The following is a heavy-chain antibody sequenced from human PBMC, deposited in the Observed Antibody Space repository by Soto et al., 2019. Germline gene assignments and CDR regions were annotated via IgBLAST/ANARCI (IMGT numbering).Heavy chain of an antibody. J-gene: IGHJ5*02. CDR1: GFSLSSRGVG. D-gene: IGHD2-15*01. V-gene: IGHV2-5*02. CDR3: AHLPRSQCDGNSCELNAWYDP. Sequence: SGPMLVNPTQTLTLTCTFSGFSLSSRGVGVGWIRRPPGKALEWLALIYWDDDKGYSPSLESRLTITKDTSKNQVVLTMAKMDPVDTATYYCAHLPRSQCDGNSCELNAWYDPWGQGIPVTVSS. CDR2: IYWDDDK.